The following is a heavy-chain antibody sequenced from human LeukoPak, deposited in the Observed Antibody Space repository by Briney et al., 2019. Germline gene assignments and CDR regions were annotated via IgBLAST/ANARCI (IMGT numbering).Heavy chain of an antibody. CDR2: ITHNANT. D-gene: IGHD5-18*01. Sequence: SETLSLTCAVYTGPFSGYYWAWIRQPPGEGLEWMGEITHNANTKYNPSLESRVIISVDTSKDQVSLKLNSVIAADTAVYYCARFPVLDTAMAWGQGTQVTVSS. J-gene: IGHJ5*02. CDR1: TGPFSGYY. CDR3: ARFPVLDTAMA. V-gene: IGHV4-34*01.